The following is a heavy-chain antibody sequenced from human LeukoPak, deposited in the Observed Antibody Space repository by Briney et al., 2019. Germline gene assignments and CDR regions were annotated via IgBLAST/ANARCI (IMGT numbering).Heavy chain of an antibody. J-gene: IGHJ4*02. CDR3: AKVTWLQFVVGPLGY. CDR2: ISGSGGST. V-gene: IGHV3-23*01. Sequence: GGSLRLSCAASGFTFSSYAMSWVRQAPGKGLEWVSAISGSGGSTYYADSVEGRFTISRDNSKNTLYLQMNSLRAEDTAVYYCAKVTWLQFVVGPLGYWGQGTLVTVSS. CDR1: GFTFSSYA. D-gene: IGHD5-24*01.